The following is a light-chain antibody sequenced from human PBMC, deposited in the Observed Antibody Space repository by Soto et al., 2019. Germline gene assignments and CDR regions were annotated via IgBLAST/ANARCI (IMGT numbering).Light chain of an antibody. Sequence: DFRLTQSPSTLSASVGERVTIPCRASQSISSRLAWYQQKPGKAPKLLIYKASSLESGVPSRFSGSGSGTEFTLTISSLQPEDFATYYCQQYNSYSRTFGQGTKADI. J-gene: IGKJ1*01. V-gene: IGKV1-5*03. CDR1: QSISSR. CDR3: QQYNSYSRT. CDR2: KAS.